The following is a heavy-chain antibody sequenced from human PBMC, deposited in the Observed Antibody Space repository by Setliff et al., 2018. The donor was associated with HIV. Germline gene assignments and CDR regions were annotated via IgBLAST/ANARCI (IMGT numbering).Heavy chain of an antibody. V-gene: IGHV4-39*01. Sequence: TLSLTCSVSGVSINRTDHYWGWIRQSPGKRLEWIGSVSQSGSTYYNPSLKSRITISVDRPKNLFSLKLISVTAADQGVYYCARVPVAGANWFDPWGLGTLVTVSS. D-gene: IGHD2-21*01. CDR2: VSQSGST. CDR3: ARVPVAGANWFDP. CDR1: GVSINRTDHY. J-gene: IGHJ5*02.